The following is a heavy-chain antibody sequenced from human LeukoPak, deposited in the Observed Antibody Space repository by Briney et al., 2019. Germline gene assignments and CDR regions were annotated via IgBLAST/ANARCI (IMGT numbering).Heavy chain of an antibody. D-gene: IGHD6-6*01. Sequence: GGSLSLSYAASGFTFNNYAMNWVRQAPGKGLEWVSHISPSGDSTYYADSVKGRFTISRDSSKNTLSLQMNSLRAEDTAVYYCAKDQELGNFDYWGQGTLVTVSS. J-gene: IGHJ4*02. CDR3: AKDQELGNFDY. V-gene: IGHV3-23*01. CDR2: ISPSGDST. CDR1: GFTFNNYA.